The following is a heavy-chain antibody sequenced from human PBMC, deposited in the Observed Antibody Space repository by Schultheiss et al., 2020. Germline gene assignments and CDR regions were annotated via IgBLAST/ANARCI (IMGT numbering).Heavy chain of an antibody. V-gene: IGHV4-61*02. D-gene: IGHD6-19*01. CDR1: GGSISSGSYY. CDR3: ARGLAIRGLFDY. J-gene: IGHJ4*02. CDR2: IYTSGST. Sequence: SETLSLTCTVSGGSISSGSYYWSWIRQPAGKGLEWIGRIYTSGSTNYNPSLKSRVTISVDTSKNQFSLKLSSVTAADTAVYYCARGLAIRGLFDYWGQGTLVTVSS.